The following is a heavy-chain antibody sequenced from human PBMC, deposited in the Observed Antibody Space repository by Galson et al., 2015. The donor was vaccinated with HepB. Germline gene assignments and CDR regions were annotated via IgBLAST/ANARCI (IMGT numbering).Heavy chain of an antibody. CDR2: ISSSSSTI. Sequence: SLRLSCAASGFTFSSYSMNWVRQAPGKGLEWVSYISSSSSTIYYADSVKGRFTISRDNAKNSLYLQMNSLRDEDTAVYYCARDIRGYCSGGSCSDPSAGWGQGTLVTVSS. J-gene: IGHJ4*02. D-gene: IGHD2-15*01. V-gene: IGHV3-48*02. CDR3: ARDIRGYCSGGSCSDPSAG. CDR1: GFTFSSYS.